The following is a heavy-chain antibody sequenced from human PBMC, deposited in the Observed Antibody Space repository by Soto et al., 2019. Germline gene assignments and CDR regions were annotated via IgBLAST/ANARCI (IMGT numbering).Heavy chain of an antibody. CDR3: ARGRTVNFYGMDV. D-gene: IGHD4-17*01. CDR2: INPHSGDT. J-gene: IGHJ6*02. Sequence: QVQLVQSGAEVKKPGASVKVSYVASGYTFTDHYIHWVRQAPGQGLEWMGWINPHSGDTIYAQKFQGRVTLTRDTSISTAYMELSRLRSDDTAMYYCARGRTVNFYGMDVWGQGTTVTVSS. V-gene: IGHV1-2*02. CDR1: GYTFTDHY.